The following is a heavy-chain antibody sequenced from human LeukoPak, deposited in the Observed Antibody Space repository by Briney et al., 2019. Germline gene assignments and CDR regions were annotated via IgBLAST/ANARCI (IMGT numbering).Heavy chain of an antibody. D-gene: IGHD6-13*01. Sequence: GESLKISCKGSGYSFTSYWIGWVRQMPGKGLEWMGIIYPGDSDTRYSPSFQGQVTISADKSISTAYLQWSSLKASDTAMYYCARQRGYSSSWYNWFDPWGQGTLVTLSS. J-gene: IGHJ5*02. V-gene: IGHV5-51*01. CDR2: IYPGDSDT. CDR1: GYSFTSYW. CDR3: ARQRGYSSSWYNWFDP.